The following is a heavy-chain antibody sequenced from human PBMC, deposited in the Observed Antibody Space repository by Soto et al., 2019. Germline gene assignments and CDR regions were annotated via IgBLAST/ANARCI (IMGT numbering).Heavy chain of an antibody. CDR1: GYTLTELS. CDR3: ATGRRGSYPFDY. Sequence: ASVKVSCKVSGYTLTELSMHCVRQAPGKGLEWMGGFDPEDGETIYAQKFQGRVTMTEDTSTDTAYMELSSLRSEDTAVYYCATGRRGSYPFDYWGQGTLVTVSS. J-gene: IGHJ4*02. V-gene: IGHV1-24*01. CDR2: FDPEDGET. D-gene: IGHD1-26*01.